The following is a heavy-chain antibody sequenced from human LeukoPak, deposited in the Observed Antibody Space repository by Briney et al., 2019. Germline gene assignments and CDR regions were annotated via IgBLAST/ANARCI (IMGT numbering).Heavy chain of an antibody. V-gene: IGHV3-48*01. CDR3: AKVRGSYYMDV. CDR2: ITSGTSNM. J-gene: IGHJ6*03. Sequence: GGSLRLSCAASGFTFSAYSMNWVRQAPGKGLEWVSYITSGTSNMYYADPVKGRFTISRDNAKNSLYLQMNSLRAEDMGVYYCAKVRGSYYMDVWGKGTTVTVSS. CDR1: GFTFSAYS.